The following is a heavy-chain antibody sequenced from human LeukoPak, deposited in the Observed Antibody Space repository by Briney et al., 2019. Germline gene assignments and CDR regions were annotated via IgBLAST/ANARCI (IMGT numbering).Heavy chain of an antibody. CDR3: ARDHGDFVGVRVGFDS. Sequence: ASVKVSCKASGYTFTNYAISWVRQAPGQGLEWVARISGYNGNTDYAQKVKDRLTVTADTSTAYLEMRGLTSDDTAVYYCARDHGDFVGVRVGFDSLGQGTLVTVSS. CDR1: GYTFTNYA. V-gene: IGHV1-18*01. J-gene: IGHJ4*02. D-gene: IGHD4-17*01. CDR2: ISGYNGNT.